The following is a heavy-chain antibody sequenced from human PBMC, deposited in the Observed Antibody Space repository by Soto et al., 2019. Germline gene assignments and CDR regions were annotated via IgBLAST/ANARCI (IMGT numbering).Heavy chain of an antibody. D-gene: IGHD6-19*01. CDR1: GFIFSSYA. CDR2: ISASGDNA. CDR3: AKFFVAGTRGYFDS. Sequence: LRLSCTASGFIFSSYAMSWVRQAPGKGLEWVSAISASGDNAYYADSVKGRFTISRDRSKSLYLQMKSLRAEDTAIYYCAKFFVAGTRGYFDSWGQGTLVTVSS. J-gene: IGHJ4*02. V-gene: IGHV3-23*01.